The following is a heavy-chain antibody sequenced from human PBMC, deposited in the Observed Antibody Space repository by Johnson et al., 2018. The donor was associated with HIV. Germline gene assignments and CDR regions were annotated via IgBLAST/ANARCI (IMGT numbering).Heavy chain of an antibody. J-gene: IGHJ3*02. V-gene: IGHV3-30*03. Sequence: QEKLVESGGGVVQPGRSLRLSCAASGFTFSSYGMHWVRQAPGKGLEWVAVISYDGSNKYYADSVKGRFTISRDNSKNTLYLQMNSLRAEDTAVYYCVREARGLWRLRLGELSFLPNLHAFDIWGQGTMVTVSS. CDR3: VREARGLWRLRLGELSFLPNLHAFDI. D-gene: IGHD3-16*02. CDR2: ISYDGSNK. CDR1: GFTFSSYG.